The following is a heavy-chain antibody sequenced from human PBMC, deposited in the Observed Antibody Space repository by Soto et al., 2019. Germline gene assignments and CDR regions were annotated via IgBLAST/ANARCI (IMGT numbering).Heavy chain of an antibody. D-gene: IGHD6-13*01. J-gene: IGHJ4*02. V-gene: IGHV3-21*01. CDR1: GFTFSSYS. CDR2: ISSSSSYI. Sequence: GGSLRLSCAASGFTFSSYSTNWVRQAPGKGLEWVSSISSSSSYIYYADSVKGRFTISRDNAKNSLYLQMGSLRAEDTAVYYCARDRRRYSSGWYLFDYWGQGTLVTVSS. CDR3: ARDRRRYSSGWYLFDY.